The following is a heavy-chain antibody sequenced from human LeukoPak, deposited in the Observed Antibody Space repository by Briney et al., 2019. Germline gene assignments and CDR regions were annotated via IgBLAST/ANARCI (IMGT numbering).Heavy chain of an antibody. CDR1: GGSISSSSYY. CDR3: ASFAAGYLEDY. V-gene: IGHV4-39*07. J-gene: IGHJ4*02. CDR2: IYYSGST. Sequence: PSETLSLTCTVSGGSISSSSYYWGWIRQPPGKGLEWIGSIYYSGSTYYNPSLKSRVTISVDTSKNQFSLKLSSVTAADTAVYYCASFAAGYLEDYWGQGTLVTVSS. D-gene: IGHD6-13*01.